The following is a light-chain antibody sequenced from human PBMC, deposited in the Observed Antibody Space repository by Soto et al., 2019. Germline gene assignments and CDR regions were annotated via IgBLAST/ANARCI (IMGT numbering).Light chain of an antibody. CDR3: ASWDVCQGV. CDR2: KND. Sequence: QSVLTQPPSASGTPGQRLTISCVGGDSNIGREYVSWYQQLPGAAPKLLIYKNDQRPSGVPDRFSASKSGTSASLAISGLRSEDEAQYYCASWDVCQGVFGGGTKVTVL. CDR1: DSNIGREY. J-gene: IGLJ3*02. V-gene: IGLV1-47*01.